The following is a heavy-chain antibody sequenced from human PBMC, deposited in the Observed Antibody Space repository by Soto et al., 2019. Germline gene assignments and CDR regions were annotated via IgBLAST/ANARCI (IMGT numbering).Heavy chain of an antibody. J-gene: IGHJ6*02. CDR3: ARGSTMVRGVIWGSGYYYYYGMDV. CDR1: GYTFTSYG. Sequence: ASVKVSCKXSGYTFTSYGISWVRQAPGQGLEWMGWISAYNGNTNYAQKLQGRVTMTTDTSTSTAYMELRSLRSDDTAVYYCARGSTMVRGVIWGSGYYYYYGMDVWGQGTTVTVSS. CDR2: ISAYNGNT. D-gene: IGHD3-10*01. V-gene: IGHV1-18*04.